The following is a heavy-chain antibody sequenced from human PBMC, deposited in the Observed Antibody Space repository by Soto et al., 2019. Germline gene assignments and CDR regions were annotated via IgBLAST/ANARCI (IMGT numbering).Heavy chain of an antibody. Sequence: EVQLVESGGGLVEAGGSLRLSCTGSGFIFNNVWISWVRPAPGKGLEWVGRLKSYIDGGTTDYGAPVKGIVTISRDDSKNTLYLQMNSLEIEDSALYYCVNLGDGVRDWGQGTLVTVSS. D-gene: IGHD3-10*01. CDR2: LKSYIDGGTT. CDR3: VNLGDGVRD. CDR1: GFIFNNVW. V-gene: IGHV3-15*01. J-gene: IGHJ4*02.